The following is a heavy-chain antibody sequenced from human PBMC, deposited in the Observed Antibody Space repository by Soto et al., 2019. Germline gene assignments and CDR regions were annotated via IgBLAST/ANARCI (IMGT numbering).Heavy chain of an antibody. CDR2: IYYIGST. D-gene: IGHD3-22*01. CDR1: VFSISSGYYY. J-gene: IGHJ5*02. V-gene: IGHV4-30-4*02. CDR3: ARDRKYLIENRWFEH. Sequence: SDTLALTCTFSVFSISSGYYYLSLIRQPPWKGLDWIGYIYYIGSTYYNPSLKSRVSISIDTSKNQFSLKLSSVTAADTAVYYCARDRKYLIENRWFEHWGKGTMVPVSS.